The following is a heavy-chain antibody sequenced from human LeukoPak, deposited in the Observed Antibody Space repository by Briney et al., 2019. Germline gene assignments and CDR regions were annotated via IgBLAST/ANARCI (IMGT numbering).Heavy chain of an antibody. CDR3: ASTDGYYITSGYYPLMFDF. V-gene: IGHV5-51*01. CDR2: IYPVDSDA. Sequence: PGESLKISRKGSGYNFSNYWIAWVRQMPGKGLEWMGIIYPVDSDARYSPSFQGQVTISADKSISTAYVQWSSLKASDTAMYYCASTDGYYITSGYYPLMFDFWGQGTLVTVSS. CDR1: GYNFSNYW. D-gene: IGHD3-22*01. J-gene: IGHJ4*02.